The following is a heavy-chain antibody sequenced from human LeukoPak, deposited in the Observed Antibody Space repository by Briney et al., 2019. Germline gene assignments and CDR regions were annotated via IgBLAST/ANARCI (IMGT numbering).Heavy chain of an antibody. CDR1: GFIFSNSA. Sequence: GSLRLSCAASGFIFSNSAMNWVRQAPGKGLEWIGEIYHNGNTNYNPSLKSRVTISVDKSKNQASLKLNSVTAADTAVYFCARNDFYSLDYWGQGTRVTVSS. CDR2: IYHNGNT. CDR3: ARNDFYSLDY. J-gene: IGHJ4*02. V-gene: IGHV4-4*01. D-gene: IGHD2-21*02.